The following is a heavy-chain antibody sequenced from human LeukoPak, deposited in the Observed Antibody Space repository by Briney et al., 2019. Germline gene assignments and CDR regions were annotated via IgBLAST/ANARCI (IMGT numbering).Heavy chain of an antibody. Sequence: GGSLRLSCAASGFTFSNAWMSWVRQAPGKGLEWVGRIQSNADGGKTVYTTPVKDRFTISRNDSSETLYLNMNRLKTEDTGVYYCRIGDAGLDPEYWGQGTLVTVSS. CDR3: RIGDAGLDPEY. CDR1: GFTFSNAW. V-gene: IGHV3-15*01. CDR2: IQSNADGGKT. J-gene: IGHJ4*02. D-gene: IGHD3/OR15-3a*01.